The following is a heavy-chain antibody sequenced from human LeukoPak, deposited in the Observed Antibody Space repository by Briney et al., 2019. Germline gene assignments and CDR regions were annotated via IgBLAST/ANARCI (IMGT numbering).Heavy chain of an antibody. Sequence: ASVKVSCKASGGTFSSYAISWVRQAPGQGLEWMGRIIPIFGTANYAQKFQGRVTITTDESTSTAYMELRSLRSDDTAVYYCARRPADYYGSGSYPDYWGQGTLVTVSS. CDR2: IIPIFGTA. CDR3: ARRPADYYGSGSYPDY. D-gene: IGHD3-10*01. J-gene: IGHJ4*02. V-gene: IGHV1-69*05. CDR1: GGTFSSYA.